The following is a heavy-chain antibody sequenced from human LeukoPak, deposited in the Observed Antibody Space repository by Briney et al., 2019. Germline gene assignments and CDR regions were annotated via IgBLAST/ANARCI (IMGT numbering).Heavy chain of an antibody. D-gene: IGHD6-13*01. J-gene: IGHJ5*02. V-gene: IGHV3-23*01. CDR3: AKAPAGPGYSSSWRFGYNWFDP. Sequence: PGGSLRLSCAASGFSFSNYGMTWVRQAPGKGLEWVSAISGSRGSTYYADSVKGRFTISRDNSKNTLYLQMNSLRGEDTAVYFCAKAPAGPGYSSSWRFGYNWFDPWGQGTLVIVSS. CDR1: GFSFSNYG. CDR2: ISGSRGST.